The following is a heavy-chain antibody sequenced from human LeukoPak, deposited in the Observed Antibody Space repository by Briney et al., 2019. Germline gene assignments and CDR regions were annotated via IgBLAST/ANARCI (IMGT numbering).Heavy chain of an antibody. CDR2: VFYIGST. Sequence: PSETLSLTCTVSGGSMSSYYWSWIRQLPGKKLEWIGYVFYIGSTYYNPSLKSRVTMSVDTSKNQFSLKLSSVTAADTAVYYCARDRGTWNDDGFDYWGQGTLVTVSS. CDR1: GGSMSSYY. D-gene: IGHD1-1*01. CDR3: ARDRGTWNDDGFDY. J-gene: IGHJ4*02. V-gene: IGHV4-59*12.